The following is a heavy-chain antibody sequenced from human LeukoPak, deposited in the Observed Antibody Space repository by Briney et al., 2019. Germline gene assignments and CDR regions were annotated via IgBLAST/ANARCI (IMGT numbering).Heavy chain of an antibody. Sequence: GGSLRLSCAASGFTFSSYGMHWVRQAPGKGLEWVAVISYDGSNKYYADSVKGRFTISRDNSKNTLYLQMNSLRVEDTAVYYCAKDIFDDWGQGTLVTVSS. CDR1: GFTFSSYG. CDR2: ISYDGSNK. J-gene: IGHJ4*02. CDR3: AKDIFDD. V-gene: IGHV3-30*18.